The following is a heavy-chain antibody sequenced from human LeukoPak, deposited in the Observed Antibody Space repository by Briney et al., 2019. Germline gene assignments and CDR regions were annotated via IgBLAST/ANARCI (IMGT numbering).Heavy chain of an antibody. CDR1: GFTFGDYA. CDR3: TRDREWWGVSYYYYMDV. CDR2: IRSKAYGGTT. Sequence: GGSLRLSCTASGFTFGDYAMSWVRQAPGKGLEWVGFIRSKAYGGTTEYAASVKGRFTISRDDSKSIAYLQMNSLKTEDTAVYYCTRDREWWGVSYYYYMDVWGKGTTVTISS. J-gene: IGHJ6*03. V-gene: IGHV3-49*04. D-gene: IGHD2-15*01.